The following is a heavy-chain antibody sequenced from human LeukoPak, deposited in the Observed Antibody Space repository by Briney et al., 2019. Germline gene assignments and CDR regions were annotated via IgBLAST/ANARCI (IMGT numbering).Heavy chain of an antibody. J-gene: IGHJ4*02. CDR3: ARGLRGVYSSSWYPDSFDY. CDR2: IIPIFGTA. CDR1: GGTFSSYA. D-gene: IGHD6-13*01. V-gene: IGHV1-69*05. Sequence: ASVKVSCKASGGTFSSYAISWVRQAPGQGLEWMGGIIPIFGTANYAQKLQGRVTITTDESTSTAYMELSSLRSEDTAVYYCARGLRGVYSSSWYPDSFDYWGQGTLVTVSS.